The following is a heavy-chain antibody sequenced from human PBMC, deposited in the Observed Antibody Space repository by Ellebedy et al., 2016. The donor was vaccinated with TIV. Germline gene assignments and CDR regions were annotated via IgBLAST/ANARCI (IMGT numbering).Heavy chain of an antibody. CDR1: GYTFTSYF. CDR3: ARARSSGWLHTPDY. D-gene: IGHD6-19*01. J-gene: IGHJ4*02. CDR2: INPSVGST. Sequence: AASVKVSCKASGYTFTSYFMHWVRQAPGQGLEWMRIINPSVGSTTYAQKLQGRVTMTRDTSTSTVYMELSSLRSEDTAIYYCARARSSGWLHTPDYWGQGTLVTVSS. V-gene: IGHV1-46*04.